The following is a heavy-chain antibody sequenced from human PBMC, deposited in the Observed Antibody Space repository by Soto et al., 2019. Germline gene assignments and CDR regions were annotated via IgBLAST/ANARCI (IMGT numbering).Heavy chain of an antibody. Sequence: QVQLQELGTGQVKPSETLSLTCTVSGGSISSYYWHWIRQSQGKGLEWIGYIYYSGSTNYNPSLKSRVTISLDTSKNQFSLNLRSVTAADTAVYYCARESGYERYFDYWGLGTLVTVSS. J-gene: IGHJ4*02. CDR1: GGSISSYY. V-gene: IGHV4-59*01. CDR3: ARESGYERYFDY. CDR2: IYYSGST. D-gene: IGHD5-12*01.